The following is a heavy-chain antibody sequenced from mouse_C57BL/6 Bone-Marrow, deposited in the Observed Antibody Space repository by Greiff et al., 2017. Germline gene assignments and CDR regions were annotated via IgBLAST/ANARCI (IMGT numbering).Heavy chain of an antibody. CDR3: VRQYYGSSYWYFDV. CDR2: IRSKSNNYAT. CDR1: GFSFNTYA. V-gene: IGHV10-1*01. Sequence: EVKLVESGGGLVQPKGSLTLSCAASGFSFNTYAMNWVRQAPGKGLEWVARIRSKSNNYATYYADSVKDRFTISRDDSESMLYLQMNNLKTEDTAMYYCVRQYYGSSYWYFDVWGTGTTVTVSS. J-gene: IGHJ1*03. D-gene: IGHD1-1*01.